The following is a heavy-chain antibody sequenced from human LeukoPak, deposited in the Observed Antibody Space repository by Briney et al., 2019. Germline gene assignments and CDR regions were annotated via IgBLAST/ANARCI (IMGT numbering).Heavy chain of an antibody. CDR3: ARGIGSGYTDD. Sequence: PSETLSLTCTVSGGSISSYYWSWIRQPPGKGLEWIGYIYYSGSTNYIPSLKSRVTISVDTSKNHFSLKLTSVTAADTAVYYRARGIGSGYTDDWGHGTLVTVSS. J-gene: IGHJ4*01. CDR2: IYYSGST. D-gene: IGHD3-22*01. CDR1: GGSISSYY. V-gene: IGHV4-59*12.